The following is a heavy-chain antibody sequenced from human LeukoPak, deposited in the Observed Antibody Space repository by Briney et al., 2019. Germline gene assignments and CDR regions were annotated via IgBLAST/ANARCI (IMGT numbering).Heavy chain of an antibody. J-gene: IGHJ6*03. CDR1: GVTVGSTY. D-gene: IGHD5-18*01. V-gene: IGHV3-53*01. CDR2: FFSGGST. Sequence: GALRLSCAAFGVTVGSTYMSWVRQAPGKGLEWVSVFFSGGSTYYSDSVRGRFTISRDESKNTVFLQMSSLRPEDTALYHWVADSSTYGYYYHHMDVWGKGTTVTVSS. CDR3: VADSSTYGYYYHHMDV.